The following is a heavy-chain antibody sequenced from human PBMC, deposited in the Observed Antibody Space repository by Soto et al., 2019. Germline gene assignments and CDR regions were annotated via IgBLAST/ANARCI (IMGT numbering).Heavy chain of an antibody. CDR2: IYYSGST. Sequence: PSETLSLTCTVSGGSISSYYWIWIRQPPGKGLEWIGYIYYSGSTNYNPSLKSRVTISVDTSKNQFSLKLSSVTAADTAVYYCARDHNTMVRGVITHWFDPWGQGTLVTVSS. V-gene: IGHV4-59*01. D-gene: IGHD3-10*01. J-gene: IGHJ5*02. CDR3: ARDHNTMVRGVITHWFDP. CDR1: GGSISSYY.